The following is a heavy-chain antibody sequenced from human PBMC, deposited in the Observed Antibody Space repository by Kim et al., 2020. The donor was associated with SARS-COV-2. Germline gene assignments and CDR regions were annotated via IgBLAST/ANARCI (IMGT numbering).Heavy chain of an antibody. CDR2: ISTSGST. D-gene: IGHD2-2*01. CDR3: ARAEVGTADFNY. V-gene: IGHV4-4*07. J-gene: IGHJ4*02. CDR1: GGSISNFY. Sequence: SETLSLTCTVSGGSISNFYWNWIRQPAGKGLEWIGRISTSGSTIYNPSLKSRLTLSVDTSKNHVSLRLNSVTAADTAVYYCARAEVGTADFNYWGQGIL.